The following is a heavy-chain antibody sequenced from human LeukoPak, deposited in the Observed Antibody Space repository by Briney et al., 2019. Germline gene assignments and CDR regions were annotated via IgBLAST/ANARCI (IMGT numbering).Heavy chain of an antibody. CDR1: GFTFNKYN. J-gene: IGHJ4*02. D-gene: IGHD1-26*01. Sequence: GGSLRLSCAASGFTFNKYNIHWVRQAPGNGLEWVAVISYDGTNEYYVDSVKGRFTTSRDSSKNTLYLQMNSLRPDDTAVYYCAKRYSGSSGLYNFDYWGQGTLVTVSS. V-gene: IGHV3-30-3*01. CDR3: AKRYSGSSGLYNFDY. CDR2: ISYDGTNE.